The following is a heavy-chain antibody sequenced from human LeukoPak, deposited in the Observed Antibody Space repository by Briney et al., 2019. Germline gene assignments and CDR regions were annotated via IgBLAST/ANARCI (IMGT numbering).Heavy chain of an antibody. CDR1: GYTFTGYY. J-gene: IGHJ4*02. Sequence: ASVKVSCKAFGYTFTGYYMHWVRQAPGQGLKWMGWINPNSCGTNYAQKFQGRVTMTRDTSISTAYMELSRLRSDDTAVYYCAREEDTAMVPFDYWGQGTLVTVSS. CDR2: INPNSCGT. CDR3: AREEDTAMVPFDY. D-gene: IGHD5-18*01. V-gene: IGHV1-2*02.